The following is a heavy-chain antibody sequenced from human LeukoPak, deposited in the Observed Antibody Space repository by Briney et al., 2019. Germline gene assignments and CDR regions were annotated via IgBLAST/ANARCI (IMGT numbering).Heavy chain of an antibody. J-gene: IGHJ4*02. Sequence: GGSLRLSCAASGFTFSSYAMTWVRQAPGKGLEWVSAINDRGDVTYYVDSVKGRFTISRDKSKNTIYLQVNSLRPEDTAAYYCAKGASTGTLDYFDFWGQGTLVTVSS. CDR2: INDRGDVT. CDR1: GFTFSSYA. D-gene: IGHD1-7*01. CDR3: AKGASTGTLDYFDF. V-gene: IGHV3-23*02.